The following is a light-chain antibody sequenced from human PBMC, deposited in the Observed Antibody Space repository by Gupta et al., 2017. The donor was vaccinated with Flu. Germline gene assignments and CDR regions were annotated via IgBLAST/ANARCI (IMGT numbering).Light chain of an antibody. J-gene: IGKJ2*01. CDR3: RQARQIQYT. V-gene: IGKV2-28*01. Sequence: DIVMTQSPLSLPVTPGEPASISCRSTQRLRHSSGSHHLNWYLQKPGQAPQRLIYLGLNRAYGVRGKCSGSGEGTDLKLKISRGEEDDGVIYYCRQARQIQYTFGQGKKRE. CDR1: QRLRHSSGSHH. CDR2: LGL.